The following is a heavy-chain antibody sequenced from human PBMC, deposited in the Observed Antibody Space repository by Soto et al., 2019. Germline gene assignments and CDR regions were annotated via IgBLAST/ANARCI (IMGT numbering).Heavy chain of an antibody. Sequence: QITLKESGPTLVKPTQTLTLTCTFSGFSLSTSGVGVGWIRQPPGKALEWLALIYWNDDKRYSPSLKSRLTIPKDTSKNQVVLTMTNMDPVDTATYYCAHGHNPGGSMWYYFDYWGQGTLVTVSS. CDR1: GFSLSTSGVG. CDR2: IYWNDDK. V-gene: IGHV2-5*01. J-gene: IGHJ4*02. CDR3: AHGHNPGGSMWYYFDY. D-gene: IGHD2-21*01.